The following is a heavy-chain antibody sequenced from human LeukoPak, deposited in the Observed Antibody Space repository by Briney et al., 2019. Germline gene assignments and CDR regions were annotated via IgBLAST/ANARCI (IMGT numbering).Heavy chain of an antibody. Sequence: PGRSLRLSCVASGFTFDNYAMHWVRQPPGKGLGWVSGITFNSGSIGYEDSVKGRFTISRDNAKNSLYLQMNSLRPEDMALYYCVKGSTSSWYGDFQQWGQGTLVTVSS. D-gene: IGHD6-13*01. CDR1: GFTFDNYA. CDR2: ITFNSGSI. CDR3: VKGSTSSWYGDFQQ. V-gene: IGHV3-9*03. J-gene: IGHJ1*01.